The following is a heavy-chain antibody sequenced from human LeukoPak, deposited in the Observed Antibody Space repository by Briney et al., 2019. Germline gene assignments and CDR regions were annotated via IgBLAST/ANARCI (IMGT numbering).Heavy chain of an antibody. Sequence: PSETLSLTCTVSGGSISSSSYYWGWIRQPPGKGLEWIGSIYYSGSTYYNPSLKSRVTISVDTSKNQFSLKLSSMTAADTAVYYCARGALLWFGDRMEYYFGYWGQGTLLTVFS. CDR3: ARGALLWFGDRMEYYFGY. V-gene: IGHV4-39*07. D-gene: IGHD3-10*01. J-gene: IGHJ4*02. CDR2: IYYSGST. CDR1: GGSISSSSYY.